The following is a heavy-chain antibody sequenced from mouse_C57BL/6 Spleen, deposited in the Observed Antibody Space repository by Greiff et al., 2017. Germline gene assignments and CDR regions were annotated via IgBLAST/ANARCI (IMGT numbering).Heavy chain of an antibody. J-gene: IGHJ1*03. V-gene: IGHV5-17*01. D-gene: IGHD1-1*01. CDR2: ISSGSSTI. CDR1: GFTFSDYG. Sequence: EVKLMESGGGLVKPGGSLKLSCAASGFTFSDYGMPWVRQAPEKGLEWVAYISSGSSTIYYADTVKGRFTISRDNAKNTLFLQMTSLRSEDTAMYYCARMHYGSSYWYFDVWGTGTTVTVSS. CDR3: ARMHYGSSYWYFDV.